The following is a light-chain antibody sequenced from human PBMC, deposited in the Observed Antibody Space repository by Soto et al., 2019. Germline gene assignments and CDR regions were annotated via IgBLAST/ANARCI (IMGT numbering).Light chain of an antibody. V-gene: IGKV3-11*01. CDR2: DAS. J-gene: IGKJ4*01. CDR1: QSVSSY. Sequence: VVTLSPVTVSLTQGERATLYCRASQSVSSYLAWYQQKPGQAPRLLIYDASNRATGIPARFSGSGSGTDFTLSIICLEPEDFAVYCCQGPAYLPLTFGGGAKVDI. CDR3: QGPAYLPLT.